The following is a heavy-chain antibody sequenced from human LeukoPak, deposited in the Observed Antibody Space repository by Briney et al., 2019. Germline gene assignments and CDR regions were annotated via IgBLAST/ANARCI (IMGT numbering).Heavy chain of an antibody. V-gene: IGHV4-59*01. CDR3: ARGGRRSSSSKCFDY. CDR1: GGSISSYY. Sequence: PSETLSLTCTVSGGSISSYYWSWIRQPPGKGLEWIGYIYYSGSTNYNPSLKSRVTISVGTSKNQFSLKLSSVTAADTAVYYCARGGRRSSSSKCFDYWGQGTLVTVSS. D-gene: IGHD6-6*01. CDR2: IYYSGST. J-gene: IGHJ4*02.